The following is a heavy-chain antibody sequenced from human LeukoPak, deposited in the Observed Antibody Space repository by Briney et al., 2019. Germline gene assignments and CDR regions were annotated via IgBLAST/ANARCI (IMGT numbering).Heavy chain of an antibody. CDR3: ARDHGGVVPANWFDP. V-gene: IGHV4-61*02. CDR2: IYTSGST. CDR1: GGSISSGSYY. J-gene: IGHJ5*02. Sequence: PSETLSLTCTVSGGSISSGSYYWSWIRQPAGKGLEWIGRIYTSGSTNYNPSLKSRVTISVDTSKNQFSLKLSSVTASDTAVYYCARDHGGVVPANWFDPWGQGTLVTVSS. D-gene: IGHD2-21*01.